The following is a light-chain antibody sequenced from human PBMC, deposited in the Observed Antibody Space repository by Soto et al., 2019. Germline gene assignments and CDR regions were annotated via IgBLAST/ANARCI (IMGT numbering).Light chain of an antibody. CDR3: SSYTSSNTEV. J-gene: IGLJ2*01. V-gene: IGLV2-14*01. CDR2: DVG. CDR1: SSDIGGYNY. Sequence: QSALTQPASVSGSPGQSITISCTGTSSDIGGYNYVSWYQQHPGKAPQLMIYDVGNRPSGVSNRFSGSKSGNTASLTISGLQAEDEADYYCSSYTSSNTEVFGGGTKLTVL.